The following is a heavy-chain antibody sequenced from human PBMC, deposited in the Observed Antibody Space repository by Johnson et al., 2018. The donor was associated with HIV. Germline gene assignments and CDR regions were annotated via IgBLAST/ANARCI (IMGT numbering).Heavy chain of an antibody. D-gene: IGHD2-21*01. CDR1: GFTFDDYA. CDR3: AKGVVVIATGAFDI. CDR2: ISWDGGST. Sequence: VQLVESGGGLVRPGGSLRLSCAASGFTFDDYAMHWVRQAPGKGLEWVSLISWDGGSTYYADSVKGRFTISRDNSKNSLYLQMNSLRAEDTALYYCAKGVVVIATGAFDIWGQGTMVTGSS. J-gene: IGHJ3*02. V-gene: IGHV3-43D*03.